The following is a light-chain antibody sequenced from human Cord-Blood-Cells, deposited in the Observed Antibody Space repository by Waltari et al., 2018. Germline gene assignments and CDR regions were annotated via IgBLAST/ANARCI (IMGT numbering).Light chain of an antibody. CDR1: QSVLYSPNNKNY. J-gene: IGKJ3*01. Sequence: DIVMTQFPDSLAGSLGERATINCKSSQSVLYSPNNKNYLAWYQQKPGQPPKLLIYWASTRESGVPDRFSGSGSGTDFTLTISSLQAEDVAVYYCQQYYSTPFTFGPGTKVDIK. CDR2: WAS. V-gene: IGKV4-1*01. CDR3: QQYYSTPFT.